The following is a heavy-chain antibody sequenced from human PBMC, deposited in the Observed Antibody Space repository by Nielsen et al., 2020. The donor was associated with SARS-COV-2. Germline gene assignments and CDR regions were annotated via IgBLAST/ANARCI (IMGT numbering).Heavy chain of an antibody. V-gene: IGHV3-30*02. J-gene: IGHJ6*02. CDR3: ARDPTYSSSWYQTLYYYYYGMDV. Sequence: GGSLRLSCAASGFTFSSYGMHWVRQAPGKGLEWVAFIRSDESNKYYADSVKGRFTISRDNSKNTLYLQMNSLRAEDTAVYYCARDPTYSSSWYQTLYYYYYGMDVWGQGTTVTVSS. CDR1: GFTFSSYG. D-gene: IGHD6-13*01. CDR2: IRSDESNK.